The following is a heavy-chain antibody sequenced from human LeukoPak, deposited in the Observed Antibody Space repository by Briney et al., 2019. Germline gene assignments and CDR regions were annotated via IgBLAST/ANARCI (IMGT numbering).Heavy chain of an antibody. CDR2: ISSSSSYI. J-gene: IGHJ6*03. CDR1: GFTFSSYS. V-gene: IGHV3-21*01. CDR3: ARAGYYDSSGYDYYYMDV. Sequence: PGGSLRLSCAASGFTFSSYSMNWVRQAPGKGLEWVSSISSSSSYIYYADSVKGRFTISRDNAKNSLYLQMNSLRAEDTAVYYCARAGYYDSSGYDYYYMDVWGKGTTVTVSS. D-gene: IGHD3-22*01.